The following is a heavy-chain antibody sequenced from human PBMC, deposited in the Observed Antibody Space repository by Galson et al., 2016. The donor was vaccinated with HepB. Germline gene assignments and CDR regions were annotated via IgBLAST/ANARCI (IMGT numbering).Heavy chain of an antibody. CDR2: SSYSGST. CDR3: ARVRGQFVPDY. Sequence: TLPLTCTVSGASISGGSYYWSWIRQNAGKGLEWIGFSSYSGSTYYNPSLKSRLTISLDTSENRFSLTLSSVTAADTAVYYCARVRGQFVPDYWGQGTLVTVSS. V-gene: IGHV4-31*03. D-gene: IGHD6-6*01. CDR1: GASISGGSYY. J-gene: IGHJ4*02.